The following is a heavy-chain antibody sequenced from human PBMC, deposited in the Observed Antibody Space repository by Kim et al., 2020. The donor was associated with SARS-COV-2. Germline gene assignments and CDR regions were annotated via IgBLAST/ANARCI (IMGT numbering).Heavy chain of an antibody. Sequence: ASVKVSCKASGYTFTSYAMHWLRQAPGQRLEWMGWINTGNGDTKYSQKFQDRVIITRDTSASTAYMEVSSLRSEDTAVYYCGSRQGIAVAGLDFWGQGTL. CDR3: GSRQGIAVAGLDF. V-gene: IGHV1-3*04. CDR1: GYTFTSYA. J-gene: IGHJ4*02. CDR2: INTGNGDT. D-gene: IGHD6-19*01.